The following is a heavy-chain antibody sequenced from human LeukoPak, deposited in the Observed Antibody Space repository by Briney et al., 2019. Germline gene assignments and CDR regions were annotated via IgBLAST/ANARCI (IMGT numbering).Heavy chain of an antibody. CDR3: AKGGGYEAQYYYYYLDV. Sequence: GGSLRLSCAASGFTFSSYGMYWVRQAPGKGLEWVAFIRYDGSNKYYADSVKGRFTVSRDNSKHTLYLQMKSLRAEDTAVYYCAKGGGYEAQYYYYYLDVWGKGTTVTISS. J-gene: IGHJ6*03. V-gene: IGHV3-30*02. CDR2: IRYDGSNK. D-gene: IGHD5-12*01. CDR1: GFTFSSYG.